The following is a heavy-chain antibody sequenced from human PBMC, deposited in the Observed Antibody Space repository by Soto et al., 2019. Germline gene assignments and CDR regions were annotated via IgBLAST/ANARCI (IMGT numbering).Heavy chain of an antibody. CDR3: ARVGGGLASLGYYGMDV. J-gene: IGHJ6*02. D-gene: IGHD3-10*01. Sequence: QVQLVQSGAEVKKTGASVKVSCKASGYTFIGYYIHWVRQAPGQGLEWMGWINPNSGGTNYAQRFQGWVTMTRDRSISTAYSELGMLKSDDTAGYYCARVGGGLASLGYYGMDVWGQGTTVTFSS. CDR1: GYTFIGYY. V-gene: IGHV1-2*04. CDR2: INPNSGGT.